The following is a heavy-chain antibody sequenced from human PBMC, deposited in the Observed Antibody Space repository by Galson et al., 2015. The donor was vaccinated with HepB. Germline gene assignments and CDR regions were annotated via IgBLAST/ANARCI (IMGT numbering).Heavy chain of an antibody. V-gene: IGHV3-53*01. Sequence: SLRLSCAASGFTVSSNYMSWVRQAPGKGLEWVSVIYSGGSTYYADSVKGRFTISRDNSKNTLYLQMNSLRAEDTAVYYCNVYSSGWYNFDYWGQGTLVTVSS. CDR3: NVYSSGWYNFDY. J-gene: IGHJ4*02. CDR2: IYSGGST. D-gene: IGHD6-19*01. CDR1: GFTVSSNY.